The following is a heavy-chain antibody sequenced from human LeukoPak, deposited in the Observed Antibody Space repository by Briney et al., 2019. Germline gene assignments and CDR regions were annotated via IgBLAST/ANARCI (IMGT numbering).Heavy chain of an antibody. J-gene: IGHJ4*01. D-gene: IGHD3-10*01. CDR3: ARGFYGSGNS. Sequence: GGSLRLSCAASGFTFSNYWMYWVRQAPGRGPLWVSRISGDGITTYYAGSVMGRFTISRDNAKNTLYLQMHSLRAEDSAVYYCARGFYGSGNSWGHGTLVTVSS. CDR2: ISGDGITT. CDR1: GFTFSNYW. V-gene: IGHV3-74*01.